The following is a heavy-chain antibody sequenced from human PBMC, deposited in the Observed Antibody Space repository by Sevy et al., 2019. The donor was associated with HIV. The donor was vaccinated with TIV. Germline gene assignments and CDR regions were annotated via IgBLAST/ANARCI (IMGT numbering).Heavy chain of an antibody. CDR3: ARTYYYDGSGYYPSYYFDY. V-gene: IGHV4-30-2*01. Sequence: SETLSLTCAVSGGSISSGGYSWSWIRQPPGKGLEWIGYIYHSGGTYYNPSLKSRVTISVDRSKNQFSLKLSSVTAADTAVYYCARTYYYDGSGYYPSYYFDYWGQGTLVTVSS. J-gene: IGHJ4*02. CDR2: IYHSGGT. CDR1: GGSISSGGYS. D-gene: IGHD3-22*01.